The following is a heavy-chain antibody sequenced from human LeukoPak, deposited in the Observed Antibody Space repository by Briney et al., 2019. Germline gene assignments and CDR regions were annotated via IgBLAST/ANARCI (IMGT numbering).Heavy chain of an antibody. CDR1: GGSISSYY. J-gene: IGHJ4*02. V-gene: IGHV4-59*01. CDR2: IYYSGST. D-gene: IGHD3-22*01. CDR3: ARSNYRDSSGEFDC. Sequence: PSETLSLTCTVSGGSISSYYWSWIRQPPGKGLEWIGYIYYSGSTNYNPSLKSRVTISVDMSKNQFSLKLSSVTAADTAVYYCARSNYRDSSGEFDCWGQGTLVTVSS.